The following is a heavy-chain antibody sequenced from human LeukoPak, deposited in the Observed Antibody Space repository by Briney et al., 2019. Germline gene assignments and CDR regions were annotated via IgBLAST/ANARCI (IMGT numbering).Heavy chain of an antibody. CDR2: ISSNGGST. Sequence: GGSLRLSCAASGFTFSSYAMHWVRQAPGKGLEYVSAISSNGGSTYYANSVKGRFTISRDNSKNTLYLQMNSLRAEDTAVYYCAKFQVGGYLDAFDIWGQGTMVTVSS. J-gene: IGHJ3*02. D-gene: IGHD3-3*01. CDR3: AKFQVGGYLDAFDI. CDR1: GFTFSSYA. V-gene: IGHV3-64*01.